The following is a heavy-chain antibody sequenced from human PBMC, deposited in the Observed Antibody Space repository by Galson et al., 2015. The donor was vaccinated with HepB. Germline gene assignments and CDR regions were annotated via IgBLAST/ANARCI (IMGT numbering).Heavy chain of an antibody. J-gene: IGHJ6*02. Sequence: CKASGYSFTSYTINWVRQAPGQGLEWMGWINTKNGNPTYAQGFRGRYVFSLDTSVSTAYLQINSLRTEDTATYYCAKDFAVAGGYYFCYGLDVWGRGTTVTVSS. V-gene: IGHV7-4-1*02. D-gene: IGHD3-3*01. CDR1: GYSFTSYT. CDR3: AKDFAVAGGYYFCYGLDV. CDR2: INTKNGNP.